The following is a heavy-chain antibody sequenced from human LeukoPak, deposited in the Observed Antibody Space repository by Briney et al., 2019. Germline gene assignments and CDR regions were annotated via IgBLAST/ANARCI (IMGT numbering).Heavy chain of an antibody. Sequence: GGSLRLSCAASGFTVSSNYMSWVRQAPGKGLEWVSIIYSGGSTFYADSVKGRFTISRDNSKNTLYLQMNSLRAEDTAVYYCAKVGLWLGGYYFDYWGQGTLVTVSS. J-gene: IGHJ4*02. CDR2: IYSGGST. CDR3: AKVGLWLGGYYFDY. V-gene: IGHV3-53*01. CDR1: GFTVSSNY. D-gene: IGHD3-10*01.